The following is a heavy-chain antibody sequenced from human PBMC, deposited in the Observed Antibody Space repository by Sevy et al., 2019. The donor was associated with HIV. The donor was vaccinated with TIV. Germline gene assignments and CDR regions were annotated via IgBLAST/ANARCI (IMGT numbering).Heavy chain of an antibody. CDR2: LSFGCGKI. Sequence: VGSLRLSCAVSGFNFNIYSMSWVRQAPGKGLEWVSTLSFGCGKINYADSVKGRFIISRDDSKNTLYLQMNSLRADDTAVYFCAREGCTRPHDYWGQGTLVTVSS. V-gene: IGHV3-23*01. CDR1: GFNFNIYS. D-gene: IGHD2-8*01. J-gene: IGHJ4*02. CDR3: AREGCTRPHDY.